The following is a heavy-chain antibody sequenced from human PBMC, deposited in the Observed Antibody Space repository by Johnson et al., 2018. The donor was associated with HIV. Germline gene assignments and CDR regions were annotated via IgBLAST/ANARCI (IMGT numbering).Heavy chain of an antibody. CDR2: ISGSGGST. CDR3: ARVYYYDNKDGLDI. V-gene: IGHV3-23*04. Sequence: MQLVESGGGVVQPGRSLRLSCAASGFTFSSYAMSWVRQAPGKGLEWVSAISGSGGSTYYADSVKGRFTISRDNSKNTLYLQMDSLGAEDTAVYYCARVYYYDNKDGLDIWGQGTTVTVSS. D-gene: IGHD3-22*01. J-gene: IGHJ3*02. CDR1: GFTFSSYA.